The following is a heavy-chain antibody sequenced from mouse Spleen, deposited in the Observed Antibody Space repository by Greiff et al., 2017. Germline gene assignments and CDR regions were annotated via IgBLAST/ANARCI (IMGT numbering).Heavy chain of an antibody. CDR2: IDPSDSYT. Sequence: VQLQQPGAELVMPGASVKLSCKASGYTFTSYWMHWVKQRPGQGLEWIGEIDPSDSYTNYNQKFKGKATLTVDKSSSTAYMQLSSLTSEDSAVYYCARWGVTKNYYAMDYWGQGTSVTVSS. J-gene: IGHJ4*01. D-gene: IGHD2-3*01. CDR3: ARWGVTKNYYAMDY. CDR1: GYTFTSYW. V-gene: IGHV1-69*01.